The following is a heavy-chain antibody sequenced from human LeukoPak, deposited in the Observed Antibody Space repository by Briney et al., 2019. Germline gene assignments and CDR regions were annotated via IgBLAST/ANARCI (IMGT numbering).Heavy chain of an antibody. D-gene: IGHD3-22*01. CDR1: AGSISSSSYY. J-gene: IGHJ4*02. CDR3: ARSYYYDSSGYYSCLGY. CDR2: IYYSGST. V-gene: IGHV4-39*01. Sequence: PSETLSLTCTVSAGSISSSSYYWGWIRQPPGKGLEWIGSIYYSGSTYYNPSLKSRVTISVDTSKNQFSLKLSSVTAADTAVYYCARSYYYDSSGYYSCLGYWGQGTLVTVSS.